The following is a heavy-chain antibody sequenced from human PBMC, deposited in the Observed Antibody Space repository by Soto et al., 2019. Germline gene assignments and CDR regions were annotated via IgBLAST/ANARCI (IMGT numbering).Heavy chain of an antibody. CDR3: ARGHLTAWSTFDD. Sequence: QVQLHESGPGLVKPSQTLSLSCTVSGGAIGSGGFYWNWIRQRPGKGLEWMGYIYYRGTTYYSPSLQTRVTISGDTSGSQFTLDLRSVTAADTAVYYCARGHLTAWSTFDDWGPGTMVTVSS. CDR2: IYYRGTT. D-gene: IGHD2-15*01. CDR1: GGAIGSGGFY. J-gene: IGHJ4*02. V-gene: IGHV4-31*03.